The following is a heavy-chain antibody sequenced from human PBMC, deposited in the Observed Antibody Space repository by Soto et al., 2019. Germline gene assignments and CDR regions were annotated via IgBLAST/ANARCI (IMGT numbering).Heavy chain of an antibody. CDR3: AILTRGPIRGERGRIDY. D-gene: IGHD3-10*01. J-gene: IGHJ4*02. V-gene: IGHV4-4*02. CDR1: GGSISSSNW. Sequence: QVQLQESGPGLVKPSGTLSLTCAVSGGSISSSNWWSWVRQPPGKGLEWIGEIYHSGSTNYNPSLKSRVTITVDKSKNQFSLKLSSVTAADTAVYYCAILTRGPIRGERGRIDYWGQGTLVTVSS. CDR2: IYHSGST.